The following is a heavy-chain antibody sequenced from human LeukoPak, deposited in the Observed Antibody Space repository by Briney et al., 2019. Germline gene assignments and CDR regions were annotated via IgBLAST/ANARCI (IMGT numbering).Heavy chain of an antibody. CDR1: GYTFTGFD. J-gene: IGHJ4*02. D-gene: IGHD3/OR15-3a*01. CDR2: LNPNNGGT. CDR3: ARKSLWTIDF. V-gene: IGHV1-2*02. Sequence: ASVKVSWKASGYTFTGFDIHWLRQAPGQGLECMGWLNPNNGGTDLAQKFEGRLTLTRDTSINTAYMELNSLRSDDTAIYYCARKSLWTIDFWGQGPLVTVSS.